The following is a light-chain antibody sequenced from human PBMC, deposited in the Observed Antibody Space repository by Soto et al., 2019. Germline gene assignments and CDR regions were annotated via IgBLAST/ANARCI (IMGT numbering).Light chain of an antibody. CDR3: QQADSFPRT. J-gene: IGKJ1*01. CDR1: QGISTW. CDR2: GAS. V-gene: IGKV1-12*01. Sequence: DIQMTQSPSSVSASVGDTVTITCRASQGISTWLGWYQQKPGRAPKLLIYGASSLQRGVPSRFSGSGSGTDFTLTITSLQPEDFATYCFQQADSFPRTFGQGTKVEIQ.